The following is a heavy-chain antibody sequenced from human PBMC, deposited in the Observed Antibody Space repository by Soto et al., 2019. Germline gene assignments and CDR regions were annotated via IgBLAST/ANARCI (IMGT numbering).Heavy chain of an antibody. CDR2: IYYSGST. V-gene: IGHV4-59*01. CDR1: GGSISSYY. CDR3: AGVGRGSGSYYNVGYFDC. J-gene: IGHJ4*02. D-gene: IGHD3-10*01. Sequence: SETLSLTCTVSGGSISSYYWSWIRQPPGKGLEWIGYIYYSGSTSYNPSLKSRVTISVDTSKNQFSLKPNSVTAADTAVYYCAGVGRGSGSYYNVGYFDCWGQGTLVTVSS.